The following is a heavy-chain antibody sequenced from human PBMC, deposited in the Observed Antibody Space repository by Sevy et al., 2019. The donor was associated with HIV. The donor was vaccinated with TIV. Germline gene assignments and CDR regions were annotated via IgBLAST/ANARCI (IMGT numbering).Heavy chain of an antibody. J-gene: IGHJ4*02. CDR1: GGSISDYF. D-gene: IGHD2-8*02. Sequence: SETLSLTCTVSGGSISDYFWTWIRQPAGKGLEWIGRISASGNTNYNPSLKSRVTMSLDTSNNQFSLRLSSVTAADTAVYYCARMEYCSGNNCYSDSWGQGTLVTVSS. CDR3: ARMEYCSGNNCYSDS. CDR2: ISASGNT. V-gene: IGHV4-4*07.